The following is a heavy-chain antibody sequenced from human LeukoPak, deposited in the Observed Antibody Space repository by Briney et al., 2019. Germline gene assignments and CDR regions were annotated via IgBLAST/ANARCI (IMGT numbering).Heavy chain of an antibody. V-gene: IGHV3-30*03. CDR1: GFTVSSNC. CDR2: ISYDGSNK. CDR3: AVRRY. J-gene: IGHJ4*02. Sequence: QTGGSLRLSCAASGFTVSSNCMHWVRQAPGKGLEWVAVISYDGSNKYYADSVKGRFTISRDNSKNTLYLQMNSLRAEDTAVYYCAVRRYWGQGTLVTVSS.